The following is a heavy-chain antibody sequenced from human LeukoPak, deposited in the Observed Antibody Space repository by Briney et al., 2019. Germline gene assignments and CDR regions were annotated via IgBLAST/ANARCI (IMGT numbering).Heavy chain of an antibody. CDR1: GFTFSNAW. D-gene: IGHD3-3*01. V-gene: IGHV3-15*01. Sequence: GGSLRLSRAASGFTFSNAWMSWVRQAPGKGLEWVGRIKSKTDGGTTDYAAPVKGRFTISRDDSKNTLYLQMNSLKTEDTAVYYCTTTPPDYDFWSGPPVWGQGTMVTVSS. CDR3: TTTPPDYDFWSGPPV. J-gene: IGHJ3*01. CDR2: IKSKTDGGTT.